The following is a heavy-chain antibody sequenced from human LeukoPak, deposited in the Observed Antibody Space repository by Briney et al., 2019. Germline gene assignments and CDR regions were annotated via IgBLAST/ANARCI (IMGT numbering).Heavy chain of an antibody. Sequence: ASVKVSCKASGGTFNNYAISWVRQAPGQGLEWMGRVVPMFGIRNYPQTFRGRVNITADKATNTVYMELRSLRAEDTAIYYCATEPSRSYSFDHLDFWGLGTPVTVSS. D-gene: IGHD5-12*01. CDR2: VVPMFGIR. CDR3: ATEPSRSYSFDHLDF. V-gene: IGHV1-69*04. J-gene: IGHJ4*02. CDR1: GGTFNNYA.